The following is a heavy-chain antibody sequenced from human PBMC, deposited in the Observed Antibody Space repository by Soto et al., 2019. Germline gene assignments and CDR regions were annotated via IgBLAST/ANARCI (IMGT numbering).Heavy chain of an antibody. J-gene: IGHJ5*02. CDR1: GFSLRTSGAG. Sequence: SGPTLVNPTQTLTLTFIFSGFSLRTSGAGVGLIRHTPGKALEWLGFIYWNDDKRYSPSLKSRLTITKDTSKNQVVLTMTNMDPVDTATYYCAKSGSSGWYGWFDPWGQGTLVTVSS. D-gene: IGHD6-19*01. CDR3: AKSGSSGWYGWFDP. CDR2: IYWNDDK. V-gene: IGHV2-5*01.